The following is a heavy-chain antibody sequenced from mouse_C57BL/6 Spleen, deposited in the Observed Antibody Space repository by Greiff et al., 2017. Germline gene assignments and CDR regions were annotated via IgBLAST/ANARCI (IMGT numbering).Heavy chain of an antibody. Sequence: QVQLQPPGAELVKPGASVKLSCKASGYTFTSYWMHWVKQRPGQGLEWIGMIHPNSGSTNYNEKFKSKATLTVDKSSSTAYMQLSSLTSEDSAVYYCARSDGSSYVGYFDVWGTGTTVTVSS. CDR1: GYTFTSYW. V-gene: IGHV1-64*01. CDR3: ARSDGSSYVGYFDV. J-gene: IGHJ1*03. D-gene: IGHD1-1*01. CDR2: IHPNSGST.